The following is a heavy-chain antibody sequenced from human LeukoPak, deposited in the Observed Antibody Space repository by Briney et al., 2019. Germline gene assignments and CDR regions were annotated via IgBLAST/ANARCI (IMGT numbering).Heavy chain of an antibody. J-gene: IGHJ4*02. CDR2: IWYDGSNK. D-gene: IGHD6-13*01. CDR3: ARDIAAAGPDY. V-gene: IGHV3-33*01. Sequence: PGRSLRLSCAASGFTFSSYGMHWVRQAPGKGLEWVAVIWYDGSNKYYADSVKGRFTISRDNSKNTLYLQMISLRAEDTAVYYCARDIAAAGPDYWGQGTLVTVSS. CDR1: GFTFSSYG.